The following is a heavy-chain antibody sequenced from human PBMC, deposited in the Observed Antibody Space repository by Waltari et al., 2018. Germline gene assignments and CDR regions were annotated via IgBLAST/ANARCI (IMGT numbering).Heavy chain of an antibody. Sequence: QLQLQESGPGLVKPSETLSLTCTVSGGSISSSSCYWGWIRQPPGKGLEWIGTIYYSGTTYYNPSLKSRVTISVVTSKKQFSLKLRSVTAPDTAVYYCARGESFYDYGDYGLDAFDIWGQGTMVTVSS. CDR1: GGSISSSSCY. J-gene: IGHJ3*02. D-gene: IGHD4-17*01. CDR3: ARGESFYDYGDYGLDAFDI. CDR2: IYYSGTT. V-gene: IGHV4-39*01.